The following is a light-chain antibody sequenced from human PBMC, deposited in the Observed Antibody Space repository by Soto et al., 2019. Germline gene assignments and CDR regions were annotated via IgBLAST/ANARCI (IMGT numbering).Light chain of an antibody. CDR2: AAS. J-gene: IGKJ1*01. Sequence: DIQMTQSPSTLSASVVDRVTITCRASQSISSYLNWYQQKPGTAPKLLIYAASSLQGGVPSRISGSGSGTDFTLTINSLQPEDFATYYCQQSYATPRTFGLGTKVDIK. CDR1: QSISSY. V-gene: IGKV1-39*01. CDR3: QQSYATPRT.